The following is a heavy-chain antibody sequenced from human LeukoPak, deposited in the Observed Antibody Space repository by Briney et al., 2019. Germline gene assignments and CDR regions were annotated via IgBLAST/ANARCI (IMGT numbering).Heavy chain of an antibody. CDR2: ISGSGDST. D-gene: IGHD2-2*01. Sequence: GGTLRLSCAASGFTFSSFGMSWVRQAPGKGLEWVSGISGSGDSTYYADSVKGRFTISRDNSKKTLYLQMNSLRAEDTAVYYCARDMRHGFDYWGQGTLVTVSS. J-gene: IGHJ4*02. CDR3: ARDMRHGFDY. V-gene: IGHV3-23*01. CDR1: GFTFSSFG.